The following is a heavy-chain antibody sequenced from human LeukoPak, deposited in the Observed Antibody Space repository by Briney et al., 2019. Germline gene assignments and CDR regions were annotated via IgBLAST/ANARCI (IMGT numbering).Heavy chain of an antibody. J-gene: IGHJ5*02. D-gene: IGHD4-17*01. CDR3: TKDPNGDYVGAFDP. CDR1: GFTFDDYA. Sequence: SGGSLRLSCAASGFTFDDYAMHWVRQAPGKGLEWVSGISWNSGSIGYADSVKGRFTISRDNSKNTLYLQMNSLRADDTAVYYCTKDPNGDYVGAFDPWGQGTLVTVSS. V-gene: IGHV3-9*01. CDR2: ISWNSGSI.